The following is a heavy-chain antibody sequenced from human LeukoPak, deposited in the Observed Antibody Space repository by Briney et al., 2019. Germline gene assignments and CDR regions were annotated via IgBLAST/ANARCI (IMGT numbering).Heavy chain of an antibody. D-gene: IGHD5-12*01. CDR3: ARRGGRGYSGYEFDY. J-gene: IGHJ4*02. Sequence: ASVKVSCKASGYTFTSYGISWVRQAPGQGLEWMGWISAYNGNTNYAQKLQGRVTMTTDTSTSTAYMELRSLRSDDTAVYYCARRGGRGYSGYEFDYWGQGTLVTVSS. CDR1: GYTFTSYG. V-gene: IGHV1-18*01. CDR2: ISAYNGNT.